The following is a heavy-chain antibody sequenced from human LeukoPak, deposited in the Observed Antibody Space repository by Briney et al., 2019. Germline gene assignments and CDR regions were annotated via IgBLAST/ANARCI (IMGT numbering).Heavy chain of an antibody. CDR2: INHSGST. D-gene: IGHD2-15*01. V-gene: IGHV4-34*01. CDR1: GGSFSGYY. CDR3: ARTTEGYCRGRSCYSYYYYMDV. Sequence: SETLSLTCAVYGGSFSGYYWSWIRQPPGKGLEWIGEINHSGSTNYNPSLKSRVTISVDTSKNQFSLRLTSVTAADTAVYYCARTTEGYCRGRSCYSYYYYMDVWGKGTTVTVSS. J-gene: IGHJ6*03.